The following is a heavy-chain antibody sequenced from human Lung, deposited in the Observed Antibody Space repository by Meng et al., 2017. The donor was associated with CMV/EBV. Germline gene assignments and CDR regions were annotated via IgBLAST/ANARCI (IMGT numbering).Heavy chain of an antibody. CDR2: IHHSGSA. CDR1: GVSMSSGNYY. CDR3: ASFDHIPRRNYFDY. V-gene: IGHV4-30-4*01. J-gene: IGHJ4*02. Sequence: QVVLLESGPGLCEPSPLLSLTCTVSGVSMSSGNYYWGWIRQPPGKGLEWIGYIHHSGSAYYNPSLKSRVSISVDTSKNQFSLNLNSMTAADTAVYYCASFDHIPRRNYFDYWGQGTLVTVSS. D-gene: IGHD2-21*01.